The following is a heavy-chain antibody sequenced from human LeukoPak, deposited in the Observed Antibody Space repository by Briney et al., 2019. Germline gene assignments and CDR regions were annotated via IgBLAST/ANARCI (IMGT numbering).Heavy chain of an antibody. J-gene: IGHJ5*02. CDR1: GGSISSYY. Sequence: SETLSLTCTVSGGSISSYYWSWIRQPPGKGLEWIGYIYYSGSTNYNPSLKSRVTISVDTSKSQFSLKLSSVTAADTAVYYCARENPFTIFGVVISWFDPWGQGTLVTVSS. V-gene: IGHV4-59*01. CDR3: ARENPFTIFGVVISWFDP. CDR2: IYYSGST. D-gene: IGHD3-3*01.